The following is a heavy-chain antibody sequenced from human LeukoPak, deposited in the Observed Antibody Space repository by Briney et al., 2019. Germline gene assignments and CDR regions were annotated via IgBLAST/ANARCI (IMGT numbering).Heavy chain of an antibody. CDR2: ISGSGGST. CDR1: GFTFSSYA. CDR3: ARQTYSSGWYSDY. D-gene: IGHD6-19*01. V-gene: IGHV3-23*01. Sequence: GGSLRLSCAASGFTFSSYAMSWVRQAPGKGLEWVSAISGSGGSTYYADSVKGRFTISRDNPKNTLYLQMNSLRAEDTAVYYCARQTYSSGWYSDYWGQGTLVTVSS. J-gene: IGHJ4*02.